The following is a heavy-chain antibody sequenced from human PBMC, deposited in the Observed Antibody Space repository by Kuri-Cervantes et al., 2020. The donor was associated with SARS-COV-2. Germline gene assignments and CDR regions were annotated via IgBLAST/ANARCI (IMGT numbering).Heavy chain of an antibody. D-gene: IGHD1-1*01. CDR2: IYSGGST. J-gene: IGHJ4*02. CDR3: ARDLGTIQGRDY. V-gene: IGHV3-66*02. Sequence: GGSLRLSCAACGFTVSSNYMSWVRQAPGKGLEWVSVIYSGGSTYYADSVKGRFSISGENSKNTRYLQMNSLRAEDTAVYYCARDLGTIQGRDYWGQGTLFTVSS. CDR1: GFTVSSNY.